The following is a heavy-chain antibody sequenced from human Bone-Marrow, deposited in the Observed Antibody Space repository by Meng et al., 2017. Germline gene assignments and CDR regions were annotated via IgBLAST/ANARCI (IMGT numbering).Heavy chain of an antibody. CDR3: ARDERLRFDAFDI. Sequence: SETLSLTCTVSGGSISSSSYYWGWIRQPPGKGLEWIGSIYYSGSTYYNPSLKSRVTISVDTSKNQFSLKLSSVTAADTAVYYCARDERLRFDAFDIWGQGKKV. D-gene: IGHD4-17*01. V-gene: IGHV4-39*07. CDR1: GGSISSSSYY. CDR2: IYYSGST. J-gene: IGHJ3*02.